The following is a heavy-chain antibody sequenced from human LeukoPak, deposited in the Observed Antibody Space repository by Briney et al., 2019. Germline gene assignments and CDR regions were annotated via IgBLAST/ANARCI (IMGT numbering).Heavy chain of an antibody. V-gene: IGHV3-48*01. Sequence: GGSLRLSCAASGFTFSSYSMNWVRQAPGKGLEWVSYISSSSSTIYYADSVKGRFTISRDNAKNSLYLQMNSLRAEDTAVYYCARSYGSGSYYSPYHFDYWGQGTLVTVSS. CDR2: ISSSSSTI. J-gene: IGHJ4*02. CDR1: GFTFSSYS. D-gene: IGHD3-10*01. CDR3: ARSYGSGSYYSPYHFDY.